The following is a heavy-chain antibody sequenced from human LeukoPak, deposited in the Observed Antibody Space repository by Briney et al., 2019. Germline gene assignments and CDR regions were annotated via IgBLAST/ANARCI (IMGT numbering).Heavy chain of an antibody. CDR1: GFTFSSYG. V-gene: IGHV3-33*08. CDR2: IWYDGSNK. J-gene: IGHJ4*02. Sequence: GGSLRLSCAASGFTFSSYGMHWVRQAPGRGLEWVGLIWYDGSNKHYADSVKGGFTISRDNSKNTLYLQMSNLRAEDTAVYYCARDRWVANKYEGDFDYWGQGTLVTVSS. D-gene: IGHD5-12*01. CDR3: ARDRWVANKYEGDFDY.